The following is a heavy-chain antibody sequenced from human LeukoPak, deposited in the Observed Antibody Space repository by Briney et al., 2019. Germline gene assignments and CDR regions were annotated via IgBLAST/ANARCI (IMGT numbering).Heavy chain of an antibody. CDR1: GGSISNYY. CDR2: IFYRGSI. CDR3: ARGVVLGQDDAFDI. D-gene: IGHD3/OR15-3a*01. V-gene: IGHV4-59*12. J-gene: IGHJ3*02. Sequence: SETLSLTCTVSGGSISNYYWSWIRQPPGKGLEWIGYIFYRGSIDYSPSLQSRVTLSVDTSKNHLSLRLTSVTAADTAVYFCARGVVLGQDDAFDIWGRGTMVTVSS.